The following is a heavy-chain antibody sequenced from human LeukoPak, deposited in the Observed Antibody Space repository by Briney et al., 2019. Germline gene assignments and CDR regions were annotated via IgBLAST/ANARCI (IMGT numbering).Heavy chain of an antibody. Sequence: GRSLRLSCTPSGFTFGDYAMSWVRQAPGKGLEWVGFIRRKGYDRTTQYAASVEGRFTISRDDSKSIAYLQMNSLKTEDTAVYYCTRHMTTVTPYYFDYWGQGTLVTVSS. J-gene: IGHJ4*02. CDR3: TRHMTTVTPYYFDY. CDR2: IRRKGYDRTT. V-gene: IGHV3-49*04. D-gene: IGHD4-17*01. CDR1: GFTFGDYA.